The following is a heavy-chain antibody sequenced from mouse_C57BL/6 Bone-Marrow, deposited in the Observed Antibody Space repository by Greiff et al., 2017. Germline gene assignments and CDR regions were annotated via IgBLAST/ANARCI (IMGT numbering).Heavy chain of an antibody. CDR3: ARGAAQTYGAN. V-gene: IGHV1-64*01. Sequence: QVQLKQPGAELVKPGASVKLSCKASGYTFTSYWMHWVKQRPGQGLEWIGMIHPNSGSTNYNEKFKSKATLTVDKSSSTAYMQLSSLTSEDSAVYYCARGAAQTYGANWGQGTLVTVSA. D-gene: IGHD3-2*02. CDR1: GYTFTSYW. J-gene: IGHJ3*01. CDR2: IHPNSGST.